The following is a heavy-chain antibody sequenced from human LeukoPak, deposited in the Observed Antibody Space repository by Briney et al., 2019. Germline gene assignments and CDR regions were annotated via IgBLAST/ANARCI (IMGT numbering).Heavy chain of an antibody. CDR2: ISDSGGNT. D-gene: IGHD6-13*01. CDR3: VKEGSTWYGALDI. Sequence: GGSLRLSCAASGFTFRTFAMTWVRQAPGQGLEWVSSISDSGGNTYYADSVKGRFTISRDNSKNTLYLQMNSLRAEDTAFYYCVKEGSTWYGALDIWGQGTIVTISS. V-gene: IGHV3-23*01. J-gene: IGHJ3*02. CDR1: GFTFRTFA.